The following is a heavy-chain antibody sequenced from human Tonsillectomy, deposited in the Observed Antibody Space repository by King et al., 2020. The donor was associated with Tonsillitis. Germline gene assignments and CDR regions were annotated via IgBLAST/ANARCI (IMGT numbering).Heavy chain of an antibody. V-gene: IGHV1-2*02. Sequence: VQLVESGAEVKKPGASVKVSCRASGFTFSLTNYYMHWVRQAPGQGLEWMGWINLNSGGTNFAQNFQGRVTMTRDTSISAAYMELRRLTSDDTAVYYCARLPQLERRHPRDFWGQATQVTVS. CDR1: GFTFSLTNYY. CDR3: ARLPQLERRHPRDF. CDR2: INLNSGGT. J-gene: IGHJ4*02. D-gene: IGHD1-1*01.